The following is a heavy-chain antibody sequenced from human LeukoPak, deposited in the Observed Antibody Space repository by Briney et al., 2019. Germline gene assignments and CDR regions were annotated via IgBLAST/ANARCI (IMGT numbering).Heavy chain of an antibody. J-gene: IGHJ4*02. CDR3: ARVSTGGPRRHFDY. V-gene: IGHV4-61*02. CDR2: IYTSGST. CDR1: GGSISSGSYY. Sequence: SETLSLTCTVSGGSISSGSYYWSWIRHPAGKGLEWIGRIYTSGSTNYNPSLKSRATISLDTSKNQFSLKLSSVTAADTAVYYCARVSTGGPRRHFDYWGQGTLVTVSS. D-gene: IGHD7-27*01.